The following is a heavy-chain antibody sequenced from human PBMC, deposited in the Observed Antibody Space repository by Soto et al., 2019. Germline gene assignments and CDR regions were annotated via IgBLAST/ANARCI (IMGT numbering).Heavy chain of an antibody. CDR3: ARRERYYGSPGWFDP. CDR1: GGSIISADSY. D-gene: IGHD3-16*01. J-gene: IGHJ5*02. V-gene: IGHV4-39*01. CDR2: VYHNENT. Sequence: SETLSLTCAVSGGSIISADSYWFWIRKHPGKGLEWIGTVYHNENTYYNPSLKSRITISADTAKNQFSLNLRSVTAADTAIYFCARRERYYGSPGWFDPWGQGTLVTVSS.